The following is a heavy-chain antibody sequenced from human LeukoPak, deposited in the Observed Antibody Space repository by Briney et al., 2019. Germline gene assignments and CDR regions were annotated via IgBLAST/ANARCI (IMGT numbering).Heavy chain of an antibody. J-gene: IGHJ3*02. V-gene: IGHV3-64*01. CDR3: ARSSMVRGAPRAFDI. CDR2: ISSNGGST. Sequence: PGGSLRLSCAACGFTFSSYAMHLVRQAPGKGLEYVSAISSNGGSTYYANSVKGRFTISRDNSKNTLYLQMGSLRAEDMAVYYCARSSMVRGAPRAFDIWGQGTMVTVSS. D-gene: IGHD3-10*01. CDR1: GFTFSSYA.